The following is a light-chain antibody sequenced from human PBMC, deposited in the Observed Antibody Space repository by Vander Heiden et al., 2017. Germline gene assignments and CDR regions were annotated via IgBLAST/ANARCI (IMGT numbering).Light chain of an antibody. CDR3: SSYAGSNNLV. Sequence: QSPLTQPPSASGSRAQSVAISCTGTSSDVGVYNYVSWYQQHPGKAPKLLSYEASKRPAGVTDRFSGSKSGNTASLTVSGLQAEDEADYYCSSYAGSNNLVFGGGTKLTVL. CDR2: EAS. V-gene: IGLV2-8*01. J-gene: IGLJ2*01. CDR1: SSDVGVYNY.